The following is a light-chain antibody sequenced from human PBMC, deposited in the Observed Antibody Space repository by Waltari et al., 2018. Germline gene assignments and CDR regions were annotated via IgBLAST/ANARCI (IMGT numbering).Light chain of an antibody. CDR3: QMYVRLPVT. Sequence: EIVLTQSPGTLSLSPGDRGPLSCRASQSVGRSLFWYQQKHGQAPRLLIYDASTRATGTPDRFSGGGSGTDFSLTISRLEPEDFAVYYCQMYVRLPVTFGQGTKVEI. CDR2: DAS. CDR1: QSVGRSL. J-gene: IGKJ1*01. V-gene: IGKV3-20*01.